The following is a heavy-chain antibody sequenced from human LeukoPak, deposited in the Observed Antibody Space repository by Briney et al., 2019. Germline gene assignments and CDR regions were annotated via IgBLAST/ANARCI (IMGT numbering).Heavy chain of an antibody. D-gene: IGHD3-10*01. CDR2: ISYDGSNK. J-gene: IGHJ5*02. V-gene: IGHV3-30*04. CDR3: ARDTGRDDRPYYYGSGSTLYNWFDP. CDR1: GFTFSSYA. Sequence: GGSLRLSCAASGFTFSSYAMHWVRQAPGKGLEWVAVISYDGSNKYYADSVKGRFTISRDNSKNTVYLQMNSLRAEDTAVYYCARDTGRDDRPYYYGSGSTLYNWFDPWGQGTLVTVSS.